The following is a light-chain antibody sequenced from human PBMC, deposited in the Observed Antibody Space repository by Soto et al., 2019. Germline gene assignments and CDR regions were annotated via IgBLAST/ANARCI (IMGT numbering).Light chain of an antibody. V-gene: IGKV3-20*01. CDR3: QQYDFSRGFT. Sequence: EIVLTQSPGTLSLSPGERATLSCRASQSVNSNYLAWYQQKPGQAPRLLIYGASNRATGIPDRFSGSGSGTDFTLTINRLEPEDFAVYYCQQYDFSRGFTFGPGTKVDIK. CDR2: GAS. CDR1: QSVNSNY. J-gene: IGKJ3*01.